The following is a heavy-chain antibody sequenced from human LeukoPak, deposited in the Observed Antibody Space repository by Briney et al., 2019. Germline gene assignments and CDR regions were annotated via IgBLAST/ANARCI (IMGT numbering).Heavy chain of an antibody. D-gene: IGHD6-13*01. Sequence: GSLRLSCAASGFTFSSYAMSWVRQAPGKGLEWVSAISGSGGSTYYADSVKGRFTISRDNSKNTLYLQMNSLRAEDTAVYYCAKGEQQLGYYYYYYGMDVWGQGTTVTVSS. CDR3: AKGEQQLGYYYYYYGMDV. CDR1: GFTFSSYA. V-gene: IGHV3-23*01. CDR2: ISGSGGST. J-gene: IGHJ6*02.